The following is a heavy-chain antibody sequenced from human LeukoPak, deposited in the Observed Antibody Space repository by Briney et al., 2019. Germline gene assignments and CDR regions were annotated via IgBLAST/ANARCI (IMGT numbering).Heavy chain of an antibody. CDR2: LSTSGGGT. J-gene: IGHJ3*02. V-gene: IGHV3-23*01. Sequence: GSLRISCAASGLIFSNFAMTCVRQNPGKGLEGVSALSTSGGGTFYAPSVKGRFTISRDNSKNTVSLQMNSLRAENTALYYCATVLHTSMTTGAAFDTWGQGTMVTVSS. D-gene: IGHD4-11*01. CDR1: GLIFSNFA. CDR3: ATVLHTSMTTGAAFDT.